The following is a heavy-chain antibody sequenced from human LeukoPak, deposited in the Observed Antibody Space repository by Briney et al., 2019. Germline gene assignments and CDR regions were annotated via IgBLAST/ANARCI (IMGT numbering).Heavy chain of an antibody. CDR3: AKGYSYDSLDP. Sequence: GGSLRLSRAHSVLSLCTYTMGGVCQTPPARQESVSGISVTGGLTQYTHPVKGRFTITRNNPNSTLYIQMNSPGTADKAVYYCAKGYSYDSLDPWGQGTVVTVSS. D-gene: IGHD3-22*01. CDR1: VLSLCTYT. CDR2: ISVTGGLT. J-gene: IGHJ5*02. V-gene: IGHV3-23*01.